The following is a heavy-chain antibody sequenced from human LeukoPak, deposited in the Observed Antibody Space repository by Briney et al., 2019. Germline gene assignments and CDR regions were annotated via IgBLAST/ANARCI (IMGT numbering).Heavy chain of an antibody. Sequence: GGSLRLSCAASGFTFSSCEMNWVRQAPGKGLEWVSYISSSGSTIYYANSVKGRFTISRDNAKNSLYLQMNSLRAEDTAVYYCAELGITMIGGVWGKGTTVTISS. J-gene: IGHJ6*04. CDR3: AELGITMIGGV. V-gene: IGHV3-48*03. CDR1: GFTFSSCE. D-gene: IGHD3-10*02. CDR2: ISSSGSTI.